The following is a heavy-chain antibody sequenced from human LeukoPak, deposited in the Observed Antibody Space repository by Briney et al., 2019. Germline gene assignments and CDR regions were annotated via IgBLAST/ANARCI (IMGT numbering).Heavy chain of an antibody. Sequence: GGSLRLSCAASGFDFGAYEMNWVRQTPGKGLEWVAYFAGSDTTTYYADSVKGRFIISRDNARNSLYLQMNSLRAEDTALYYCTTLGYHLDSWGKGTLVTVSS. CDR2: FAGSDTTT. J-gene: IGHJ4*02. D-gene: IGHD3-22*01. V-gene: IGHV3-48*03. CDR3: TTLGYHLDS. CDR1: GFDFGAYE.